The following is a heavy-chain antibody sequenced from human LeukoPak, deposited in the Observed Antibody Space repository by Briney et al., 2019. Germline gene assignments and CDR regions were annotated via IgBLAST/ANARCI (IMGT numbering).Heavy chain of an antibody. Sequence: GGSLRLSCAASGFTFSSYSMNWVRQAPGKGVEWVSSISSSSSYIYYADSVKGRFTISRDNAKNSLYLQMNSLRAEDTAVYYCARLGGIVVVPAAMFDYWGQGTLVTVSS. V-gene: IGHV3-21*01. D-gene: IGHD2-2*01. J-gene: IGHJ4*02. CDR3: ARLGGIVVVPAAMFDY. CDR2: ISSSSSYI. CDR1: GFTFSSYS.